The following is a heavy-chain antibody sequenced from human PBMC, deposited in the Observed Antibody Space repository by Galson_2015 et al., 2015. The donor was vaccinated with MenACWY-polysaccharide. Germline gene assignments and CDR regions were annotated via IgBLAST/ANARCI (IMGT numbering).Heavy chain of an antibody. CDR2: ISAYSGDT. V-gene: IGHV1-18*01. Sequence: SVKVSCKASGYTFSGYSITWVRQAPGQGLEWMGWISAYSGDTKYPQKVQDRVTMTTDTSTSTAYLEVRSLRSDDTAVYYCARPLESYGDNNLALHYWGQGTLVTVSS. CDR3: ARPLESYGDNNLALHY. J-gene: IGHJ4*02. CDR1: GYTFSGYS. D-gene: IGHD4-17*01.